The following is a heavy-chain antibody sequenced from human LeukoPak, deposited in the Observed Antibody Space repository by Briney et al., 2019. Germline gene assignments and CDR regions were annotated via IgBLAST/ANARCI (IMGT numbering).Heavy chain of an antibody. CDR3: GRVRVDTARNYYYYYGMDV. J-gene: IGHJ6*02. V-gene: IGHV3-21*01. CDR1: GFTFSSYS. Sequence: GGSLRLSCAASGFTFSSYSMNWVRQAPGKGLEWVSSISSSSSYIYYADSVKGRFTISRDNAKNSLYLQMNSLRAEDKAVYYCGRVRVDTARNYYYYYGMDVWGQGTTVTVSS. D-gene: IGHD5-18*01. CDR2: ISSSSSYI.